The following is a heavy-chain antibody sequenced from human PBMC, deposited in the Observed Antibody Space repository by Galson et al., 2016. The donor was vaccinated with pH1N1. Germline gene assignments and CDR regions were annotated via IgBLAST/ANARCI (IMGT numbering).Heavy chain of an antibody. V-gene: IGHV2-5*01. CDR1: GFSPDTSGVG. CDR2: ICWNDEK. CDR3: AHRRSPYVDFCGGPNWFDS. J-gene: IGHJ5*01. Sequence: PALVKPTQTLTLTCTVSGFSPDTSGVGVGWIRQPPGKALEWLGDICWNDEKRYSPSLRNSLTITKDASKNQVVLTMTNVDPVDTATYFCAHRRSPYVDFCGGPNWFDSWGQGTLVIVSS. D-gene: IGHD3-3*01.